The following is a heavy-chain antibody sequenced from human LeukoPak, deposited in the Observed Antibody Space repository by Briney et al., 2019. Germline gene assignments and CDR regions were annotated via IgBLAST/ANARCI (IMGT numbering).Heavy chain of an antibody. CDR3: ARGQRSYYDILTGYYMDNWFDP. Sequence: GASVKVSCKASGYTFTSYDINWVRQATGQGLEWMGWMNTNSGNTGYAQKFQGRVTMTRNTSISTAYMELSSLRSEDTAVYYCARGQRSYYDILTGYYMDNWFDPWGQGTLVTVSS. CDR1: GYTFTSYD. D-gene: IGHD3-9*01. J-gene: IGHJ5*02. V-gene: IGHV1-8*01. CDR2: MNTNSGNT.